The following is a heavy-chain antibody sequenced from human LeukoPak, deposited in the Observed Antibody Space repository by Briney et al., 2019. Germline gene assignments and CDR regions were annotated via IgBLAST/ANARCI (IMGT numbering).Heavy chain of an antibody. CDR2: ISWNSGSI. Sequence: PGGSLRLSCAASGFTFDDYAMHWVRQAPGKGLEWVSGISWNSGSIGYADSVKGRFTISRDNAKNSLYLQMNSLRAEDTALYYCAKDPNPGYSSGWYPPYFDYWGQGTLVTVSS. D-gene: IGHD6-19*01. J-gene: IGHJ4*02. V-gene: IGHV3-9*01. CDR1: GFTFDDYA. CDR3: AKDPNPGYSSGWYPPYFDY.